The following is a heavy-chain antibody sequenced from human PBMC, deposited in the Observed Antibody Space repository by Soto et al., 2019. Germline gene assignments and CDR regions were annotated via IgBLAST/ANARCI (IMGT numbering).Heavy chain of an antibody. V-gene: IGHV4-39*01. J-gene: IGHJ4*02. Sequence: QLQLQESGPGLVKPSETLSLTCTVSGGSISSSSYYWGWIRQPPGKGLEWIGSIYYSGSTYYNPSLKSRVTISVDTSKNQFSLKLSSVTAADTAVYYCARLVVGATQPIDYWGQGTLVTVSS. CDR1: GGSISSSSYY. CDR3: ARLVVGATQPIDY. CDR2: IYYSGST. D-gene: IGHD1-26*01.